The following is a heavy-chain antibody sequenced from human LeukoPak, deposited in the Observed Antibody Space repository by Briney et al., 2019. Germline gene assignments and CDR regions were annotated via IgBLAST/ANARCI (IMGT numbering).Heavy chain of an antibody. J-gene: IGHJ4*02. CDR1: GFTFSNYG. CDR3: AKGVAGTPTFDY. Sequence: PGGSLRLSCAASGFTFSNYGIHWVRQAPGKGLEWVAFIREDGSDKNYLDSVKGRFTISRDNSKNTLYLQMDSLRVEDSALYYCAKGVAGTPTFDYWGQGTLVTVSS. CDR2: IREDGSDK. V-gene: IGHV3-30*02. D-gene: IGHD1-26*01.